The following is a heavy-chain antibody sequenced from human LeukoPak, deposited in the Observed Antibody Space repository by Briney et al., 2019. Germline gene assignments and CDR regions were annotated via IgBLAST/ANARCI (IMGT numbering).Heavy chain of an antibody. CDR3: ARGYYGSGTYYMSFFDY. D-gene: IGHD3-10*01. V-gene: IGHV3-7*01. Sequence: GQSMRLSCPPSRFTFSTYWMTCDRPAQGKGLEWEATTKQDGREKNYVDSVKGRFTISTDNAKKSLCLQINTLRAEHTSVYVCARGYYGSGTYYMSFFDYWGQGTLVTVSS. CDR1: RFTFSTYW. CDR2: TKQDGREK. J-gene: IGHJ4*02.